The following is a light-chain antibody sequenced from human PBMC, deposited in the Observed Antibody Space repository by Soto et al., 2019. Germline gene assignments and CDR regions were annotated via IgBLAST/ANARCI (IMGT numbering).Light chain of an antibody. CDR1: SSNIGSNT. V-gene: IGLV1-44*01. J-gene: IGLJ1*01. CDR3: AAWDDSLNGPLYV. CDR2: SNN. Sequence: QSVLTQPRSECGSPGQRVTFSCSGRSSNIGSNTVNWYQQLPGTAPKLLIYSNNQRPSGVPDRFSGSKSGTSASLAISGLQSEDEADYYCAAWDDSLNGPLYVFGTGTKVTVL.